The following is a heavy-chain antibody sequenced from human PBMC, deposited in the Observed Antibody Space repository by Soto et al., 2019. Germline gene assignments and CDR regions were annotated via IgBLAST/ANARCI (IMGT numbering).Heavy chain of an antibody. Sequence: ASVKVSCKASGYTFTSYGISWVRQAPGQGLEWMGWTSAYNGNTNYAQKLQGRVTMTTDTSTSTAYMELRSLRSDDTAVYYCARGHRGYSYGLPEYYYYGMDVWGQGTTVTVSS. D-gene: IGHD5-18*01. CDR1: GYTFTSYG. V-gene: IGHV1-18*04. CDR3: ARGHRGYSYGLPEYYYYGMDV. CDR2: TSAYNGNT. J-gene: IGHJ6*02.